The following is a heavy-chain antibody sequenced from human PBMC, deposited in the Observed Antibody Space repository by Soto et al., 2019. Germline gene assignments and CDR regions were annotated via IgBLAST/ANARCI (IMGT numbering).Heavy chain of an antibody. CDR1: GFTFRSYA. D-gene: IGHD3-3*01. V-gene: IGHV3-23*01. Sequence: GGSLRLSCAASGFTFRSYAMMWVRQAPAKGLEWVSVITASGDRMEYADSVKGRFTISRDNSKDTLFLDLNSLRAEDTAVYYCAKGGPCGSYCMGVDVWGQGMLVTVSS. CDR2: ITASGDRM. J-gene: IGHJ3*01. CDR3: AKGGPCGSYCMGVDV.